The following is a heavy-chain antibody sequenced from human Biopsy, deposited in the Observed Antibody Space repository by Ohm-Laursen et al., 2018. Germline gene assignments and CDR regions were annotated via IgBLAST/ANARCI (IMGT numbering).Heavy chain of an antibody. CDR2: TSFDGSNK. J-gene: IGHJ3*02. D-gene: IGHD6-19*01. V-gene: IGHV3-30*18. CDR1: GFTFSVYA. Sequence: SLRLSCSASGFTFSVYAMHWVRQPPGKGLEWLAVTSFDGSNKFYAESVRGRFTISRDRSRDTLYLQMNRLTNEDTALYYCAKDGGQWLGGAFDIWGHGTMVSVAS. CDR3: AKDGGQWLGGAFDI.